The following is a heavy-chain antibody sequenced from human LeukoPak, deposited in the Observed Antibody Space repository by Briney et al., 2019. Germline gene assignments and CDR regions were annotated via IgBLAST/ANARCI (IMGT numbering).Heavy chain of an antibody. CDR1: GGSISSSSYY. V-gene: IGHV4-31*03. CDR2: IYYSGST. J-gene: IGHJ4*02. CDR3: ARGYGDYYFDY. Sequence: PSETLSLTCTVSGGSISSSSYYWGWPRQSPGKGLEWIGYIYYSGSTYYNPSLKSRVTISVDTSRNQFSLKLSSVTAADTAVYYCARGYGDYYFDYWGQGTLVTVSS. D-gene: IGHD4-17*01.